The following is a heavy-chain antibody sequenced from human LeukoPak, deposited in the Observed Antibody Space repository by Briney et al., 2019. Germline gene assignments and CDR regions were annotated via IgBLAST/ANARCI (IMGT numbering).Heavy chain of an antibody. D-gene: IGHD2-15*01. CDR2: IYSDGRT. CDR1: RFTVSSNY. CDR3: ARGYCSGASCYAFDP. Sequence: GGSLRLSCAASRFTVSSNYTNWVRQAPGKGLEWVSLIYSDGRTYYADSVRGRFTISRDNSENTLYLQLNNLRAEDTAVYYCARGYCSGASCYAFDPWGQGTLVTVSS. J-gene: IGHJ5*02. V-gene: IGHV3-66*01.